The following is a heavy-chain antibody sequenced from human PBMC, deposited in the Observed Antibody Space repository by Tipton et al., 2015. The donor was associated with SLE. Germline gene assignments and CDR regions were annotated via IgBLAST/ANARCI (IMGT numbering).Heavy chain of an antibody. V-gene: IGHV4-59*11. D-gene: IGHD2-15*01. CDR1: GGSISSHY. CDR2: IANSETT. Sequence: TLSITCTVSGGSISSHYWSWIRQAPGKGLEWIGYIANSETTNYNPSLKSRVTISVDTSKNQFSLKLRSVTAADTAVYYCAGAWQGYCSGGTCYVLDYWGQGTLVTVSS. J-gene: IGHJ4*02. CDR3: AGAWQGYCSGGTCYVLDY.